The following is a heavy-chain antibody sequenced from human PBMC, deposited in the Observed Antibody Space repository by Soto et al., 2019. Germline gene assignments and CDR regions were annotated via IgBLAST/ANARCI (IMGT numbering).Heavy chain of an antibody. Sequence: ATLSLTCTFSGGSITSSYWSWIRRPPGKGLEWIAYIYDTGISGYTPSTSYNPSLKSRVTMSVDTSKSQFSLKLTSVTAADTAVYYCARGEDAFFYYGLDVWGQGITVTVSS. CDR1: GGSITSSY. CDR2: IYDTGISGYTPST. V-gene: IGHV4-59*01. J-gene: IGHJ6*02. CDR3: ARGEDAFFYYGLDV.